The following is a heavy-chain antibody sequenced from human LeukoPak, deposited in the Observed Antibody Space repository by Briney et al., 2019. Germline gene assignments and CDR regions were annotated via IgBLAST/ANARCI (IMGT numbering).Heavy chain of an antibody. CDR2: IRSKAYGGTT. D-gene: IGHD3-22*01. V-gene: IGHV3-49*04. CDR1: GFTFGDYA. J-gene: IGHJ4*02. CDR3: TWARYYYDSSGYYPTTLDY. Sequence: GGSLRLSCTASGFTFGDYAMSWVRQAPGKGLGWVGFIRSKAYGGTTEYAASVKGRFTISRDDSKSIAYLQMNSLKTEDTAVYYCTWARYYYDSSGYYPTTLDYWGQGTLVTVSS.